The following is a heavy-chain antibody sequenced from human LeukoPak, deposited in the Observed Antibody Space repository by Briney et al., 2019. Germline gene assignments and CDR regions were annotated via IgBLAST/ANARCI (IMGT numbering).Heavy chain of an antibody. V-gene: IGHV5-51*01. CDR1: GYSFSSYW. J-gene: IGHJ6*03. Sequence: GETLKISCKGSGYSFSSYWIGWVRQGPGKGLEYSPSFQGQVTISADKSISTAYLQWSSLKASDTAMYYCARQLKKYSSSGVYYYYYMDVWGKGTTVTVSS. CDR3: ARQLKKYSSSGVYYYYYMDV. D-gene: IGHD6-13*01.